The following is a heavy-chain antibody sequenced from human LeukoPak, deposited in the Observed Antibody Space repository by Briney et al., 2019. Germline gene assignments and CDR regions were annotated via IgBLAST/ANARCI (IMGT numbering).Heavy chain of an antibody. CDR3: AKGIGSESDF. D-gene: IGHD2-21*01. CDR2: ISHDGSHK. J-gene: IGHJ4*02. Sequence: GGSLRLSCAGSGFTFSHYGMHWVRQAPGRGLEWVAVISHDGSHKNYADSVKGRFSISRDNSKDTLYLQLNSLRAEDTAVYYCAKGIGSESDFWGQGTLVTVSS. CDR1: GFTFSHYG. V-gene: IGHV3-30*18.